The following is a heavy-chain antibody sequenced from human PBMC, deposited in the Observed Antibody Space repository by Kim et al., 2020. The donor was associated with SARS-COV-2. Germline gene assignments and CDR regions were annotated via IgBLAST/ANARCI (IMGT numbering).Heavy chain of an antibody. CDR2: IIPAFRTT. D-gene: IGHD6-13*01. CDR3: ARGEGSAAAGRKNIFYYSYLDV. V-gene: IGHV1-69*13. CDR1: GDTFKNYA. Sequence: SVKVSCKSSGDTFKNYAVSWMRETPGQGLEWMGGIIPAFRTTKYAQKFQGRVTIIPDASTTTVYMELSGLKYEDTDVYYCARGEGSAAAGRKNIFYYSYLDVWGRGTTVTVSS. J-gene: IGHJ6*02.